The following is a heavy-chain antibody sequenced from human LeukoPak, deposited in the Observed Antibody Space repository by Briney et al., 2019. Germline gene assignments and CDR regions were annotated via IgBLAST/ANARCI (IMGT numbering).Heavy chain of an antibody. CDR3: AKDYSSGSMDY. CDR2: ISWDGGST. Sequence: GGSLRLSCAASGFTFDDYAMHWVRQAPGKGLEWVSLISWDGGSTYYADSVKGRFTISRDNSKNCLYLQMNSLIAEYTALYYCAKDYSSGSMDYWGQGTLVTVSS. CDR1: GFTFDDYA. J-gene: IGHJ4*02. V-gene: IGHV3-43D*03. D-gene: IGHD6-19*01.